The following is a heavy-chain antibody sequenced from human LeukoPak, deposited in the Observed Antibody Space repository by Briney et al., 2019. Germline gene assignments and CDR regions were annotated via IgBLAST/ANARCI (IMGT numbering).Heavy chain of an antibody. CDR1: GFTFSSYA. D-gene: IGHD3-22*01. CDR3: ARDPESYDSAIDAFDI. Sequence: GGSLRLSCAASGFTFSSYAVHWVRQAPGKGLEWVAVISYDGSNKYYADSVKGRFTISRDNSKNTLYLQMNSLRAEDTAVYYCARDPESYDSAIDAFDIWGQGTMVTVSS. J-gene: IGHJ3*02. CDR2: ISYDGSNK. V-gene: IGHV3-30-3*01.